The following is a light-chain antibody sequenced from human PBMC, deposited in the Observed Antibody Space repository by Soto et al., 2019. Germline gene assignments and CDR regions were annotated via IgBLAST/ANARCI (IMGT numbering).Light chain of an antibody. CDR1: QSVRSNY. CDR3: QQYGGSPYT. Sequence: EIVLTQSPGTLSLSPGERATLSCRASQSVRSNYLAWNQQKPGQAPRLHIFGASSRATGIPDRFSGTGSGTDFTITISRLEPEDFAVYYCQQYGGSPYTFGQGTKLEIK. J-gene: IGKJ2*01. CDR2: GAS. V-gene: IGKV3-20*01.